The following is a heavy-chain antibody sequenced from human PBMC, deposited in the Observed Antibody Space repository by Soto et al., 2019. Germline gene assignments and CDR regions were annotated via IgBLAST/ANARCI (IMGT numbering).Heavy chain of an antibody. CDR3: ARATVTTSWYFDL. CDR2: IRSSSSYI. V-gene: IGHV3-21*01. J-gene: IGHJ2*01. CDR1: GFTFSSYS. D-gene: IGHD4-17*01. Sequence: EVQLVESGGGLVKPGGSLRLSCAASGFTFSSYSMNWVRQAPGKGLEWVSSIRSSSSYIYYADSVKSRFTISRDNAKNSLYLQMNSLRAEDTAVYYCARATVTTSWYFDLWGRGTLVTVSS.